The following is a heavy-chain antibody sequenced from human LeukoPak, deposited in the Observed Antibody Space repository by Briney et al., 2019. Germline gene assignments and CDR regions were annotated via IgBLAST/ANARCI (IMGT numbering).Heavy chain of an antibody. CDR3: ARGGSGYSYGPPLHYYYGMDV. D-gene: IGHD5-18*01. Sequence: PSETLSLTCAVSGGSISSSNWWSWVRQPPGKGLEWIGEIYHSGSTNYNPSLKSRDTISVDKSKNQFSLKLSSVTAADTAVYYCARGGSGYSYGPPLHYYYGMDVWGQGTTVTVSS. CDR1: GGSISSSNW. CDR2: IYHSGST. J-gene: IGHJ6*02. V-gene: IGHV4-4*02.